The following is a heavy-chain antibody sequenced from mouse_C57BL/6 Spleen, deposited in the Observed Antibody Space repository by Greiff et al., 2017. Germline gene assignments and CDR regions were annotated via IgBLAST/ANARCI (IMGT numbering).Heavy chain of an antibody. V-gene: IGHV1-7*01. CDR1: GYTFTSYW. CDR3: ARDYGSSFLWFAY. Sequence: QVQLQQSGAELAKPGASVKLSCKASGYTFTSYWLHWVKQRPGQGLEWIGYINPSRGYTKSTQKFKDKATLPEDKSSSTAYMQLRSLTYEDSAVYYCARDYGSSFLWFAYWGQGTLVTVSA. D-gene: IGHD1-1*01. CDR2: INPSRGYT. J-gene: IGHJ3*01.